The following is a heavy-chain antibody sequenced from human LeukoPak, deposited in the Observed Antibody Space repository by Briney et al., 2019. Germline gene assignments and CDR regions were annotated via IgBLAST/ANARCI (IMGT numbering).Heavy chain of an antibody. V-gene: IGHV3-23*01. D-gene: IGHD5-12*01. CDR2: ISGGGGSR. CDR1: GFTFSSYA. CDR3: AKGTSGYDFIYYYGMDV. J-gene: IGHJ6*02. Sequence: GGSLRLSCAASGFTFSSYAMSWVRQAPGKGLEWVSVISGGGGSRNYADSVKGRFTISRDNSKNTLYLQMNSLRAEDTAVYYCAKGTSGYDFIYYYGMDVWGQGTTVTVSS.